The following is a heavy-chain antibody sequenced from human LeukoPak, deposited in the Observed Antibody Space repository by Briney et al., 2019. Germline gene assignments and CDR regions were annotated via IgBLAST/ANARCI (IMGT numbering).Heavy chain of an antibody. J-gene: IGHJ4*02. Sequence: GASVKVSCKASGGTFSSYAISWVRQAPGQGLEWMGGIIPIFGTANYAQKFQGRVTITADESTSTAYMELSSLRSEDTAVYYCARGTPYSGSYGFFDYWGQGTLVTVSS. CDR1: GGTFSSYA. D-gene: IGHD1-26*01. V-gene: IGHV1-69*13. CDR2: IIPIFGTA. CDR3: ARGTPYSGSYGFFDY.